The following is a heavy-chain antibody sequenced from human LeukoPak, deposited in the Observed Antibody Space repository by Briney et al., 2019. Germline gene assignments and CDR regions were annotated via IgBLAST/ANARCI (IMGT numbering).Heavy chain of an antibody. CDR2: IYHSGST. J-gene: IGHJ4*02. V-gene: IGHV4-30-2*01. D-gene: IGHD3-10*01. Sequence: SETLSLTCAVSGGSISSGGYSWSWIRQPPGKGLEWIGYIYHSGSTYYNPSLKSRVTISVDRSKNQFSLKLSSVTAADTAVYYCARAGDGSGSYYSPFDYWGQGTLVTVSS. CDR1: GGSISSGGYS. CDR3: ARAGDGSGSYYSPFDY.